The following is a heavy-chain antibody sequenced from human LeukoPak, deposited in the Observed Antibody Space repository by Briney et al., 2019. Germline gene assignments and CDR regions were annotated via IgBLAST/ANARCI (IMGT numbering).Heavy chain of an antibody. Sequence: GGSLRLSCAASGFTFSSYSMNWVRQAPGKGLEWVSSISSSSSYIYYADSVKGRFTISRDNAKNSLYLQMNSLRAEDTAVYYCASFRFDWLPVDYWGQGTLVTVSS. CDR3: ASFRFDWLPVDY. CDR1: GFTFSSYS. J-gene: IGHJ4*02. CDR2: ISSSSSYI. V-gene: IGHV3-21*01. D-gene: IGHD3-9*01.